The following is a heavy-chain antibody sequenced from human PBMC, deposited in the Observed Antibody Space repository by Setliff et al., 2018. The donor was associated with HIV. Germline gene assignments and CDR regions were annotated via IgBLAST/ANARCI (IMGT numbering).Heavy chain of an antibody. CDR1: GGFISNHY. J-gene: IGHJ2*01. D-gene: IGHD2-21*02. CDR3: ARDVGLCGVDCWPYFYFDL. V-gene: IGHV4-59*11. CDR2: THYSGSS. Sequence: SETLSLTCTISGGFISNHYWNWIRQPPGKGLEWICSTHYSGSSYYSPSLKSRVTISLDTSKNQFSLKLSSMTAADTAVYYCARDVGLCGVDCWPYFYFDLWGRGNLVTVS.